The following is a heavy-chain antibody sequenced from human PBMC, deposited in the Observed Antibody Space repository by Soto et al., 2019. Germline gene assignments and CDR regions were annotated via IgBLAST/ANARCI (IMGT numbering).Heavy chain of an antibody. Sequence: EVQLLEAGGGLVQPGGSLRLSCAASGFSFRNYGMSWVRQAPGKGLEWLSAIIGNGDTAYYADSVRGRFTISRDNSKNTLYLPLNDLGAEDTGIYYCANDYDYGDSLPFDCWGQGTLVTVSS. CDR1: GFSFRNYG. CDR2: IIGNGDTA. J-gene: IGHJ4*02. V-gene: IGHV3-23*01. CDR3: ANDYDYGDSLPFDC. D-gene: IGHD4-17*01.